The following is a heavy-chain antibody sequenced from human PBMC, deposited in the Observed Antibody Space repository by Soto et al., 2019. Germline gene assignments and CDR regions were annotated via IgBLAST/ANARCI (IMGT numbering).Heavy chain of an antibody. CDR1: GGSISGYY. J-gene: IGHJ6*02. Sequence: SETLSLTCTVSGGSISGYYWSWIRQPPGKGLEWIGYIYYSGSTNYNPSLKSRVTISVDTSKNQFSLKLSSVTAADTAVYYCARHRNYYYGMDVWGQGTTVTVSS. CDR3: ARHRNYYYGMDV. CDR2: IYYSGST. V-gene: IGHV4-59*08.